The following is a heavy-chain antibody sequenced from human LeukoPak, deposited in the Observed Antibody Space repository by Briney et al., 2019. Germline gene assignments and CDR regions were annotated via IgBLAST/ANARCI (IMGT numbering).Heavy chain of an antibody. D-gene: IGHD2-2*01. J-gene: IGHJ4*02. Sequence: GGSLRLSCAASGFAFSSYWMHWVRQAPGKGLLSVSRINSDGSSTGYADSVKGRFTISRDNAKNTLYLQMNSLRAEDTAVYYCATKYCSSVSCYYDYWGQGTLVTVSS. CDR3: ATKYCSSVSCYYDY. CDR1: GFAFSSYW. CDR2: INSDGSST. V-gene: IGHV3-74*01.